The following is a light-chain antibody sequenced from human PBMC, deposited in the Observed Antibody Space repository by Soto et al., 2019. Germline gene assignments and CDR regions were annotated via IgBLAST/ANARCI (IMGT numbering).Light chain of an antibody. CDR3: QKYDSVPFT. Sequence: DIQMTQSPSSLSASVGDRVTITCRASQGIRNYLAWYQQKPGKVPSLLIYAASTLQSGVPSRFSGSGSGTDFTLTISSLQPEDVATYYCQKYDSVPFTFDPWTKVDV. CDR2: AAS. CDR1: QGIRNY. V-gene: IGKV1-27*01. J-gene: IGKJ3*01.